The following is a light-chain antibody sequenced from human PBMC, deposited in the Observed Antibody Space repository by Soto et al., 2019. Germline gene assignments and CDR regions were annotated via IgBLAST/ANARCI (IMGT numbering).Light chain of an antibody. CDR1: QTIIRY. CDR2: AAS. Sequence: DIQMTQSPSSLSASVGDRVTITCRASQTIIRYLNWYQQKPGRAPNLLIYAASNLQSGVPSRFSGSASGTEFTLTISSLQPEDFAVYYCQQYGDSPPTFGRGTK. J-gene: IGKJ2*01. V-gene: IGKV1-39*01. CDR3: QQYGDSPPT.